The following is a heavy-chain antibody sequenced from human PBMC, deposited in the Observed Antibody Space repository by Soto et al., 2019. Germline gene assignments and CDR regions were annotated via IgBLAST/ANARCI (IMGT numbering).Heavy chain of an antibody. CDR1: GLSISSHSW. V-gene: IGHV4-4*02. Sequence: QVQLQESGPGLVTPSGTLSLTCSVSGLSISSHSWWTCVRQAPGKGLEWIGELYPSGGAAYNPSPQNRAPISVDYSQNHLSLTLTSVTAADTAVYYCARCLHCSNGGRFDHWGQGALVTVSS. J-gene: IGHJ5*02. CDR3: ARCLHCSNGGRFDH. CDR2: LYPSGGA. D-gene: IGHD2-8*01.